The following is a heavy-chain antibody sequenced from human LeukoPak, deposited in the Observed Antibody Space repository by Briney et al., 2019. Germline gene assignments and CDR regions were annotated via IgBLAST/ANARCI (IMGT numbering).Heavy chain of an antibody. CDR1: GFTFSSYW. Sequence: GGSLRLSCAASGFTFSSYWMHWVRQAPGKGLVWVPRINSDGSSTSYADSVKGRFTISRDNAKNTLYRQMNSLRAEDTAVYYCARDQGYGVPDYWGQGTLVTVSS. CDR3: ARDQGYGVPDY. V-gene: IGHV3-74*01. D-gene: IGHD4-17*01. CDR2: INSDGSST. J-gene: IGHJ4*02.